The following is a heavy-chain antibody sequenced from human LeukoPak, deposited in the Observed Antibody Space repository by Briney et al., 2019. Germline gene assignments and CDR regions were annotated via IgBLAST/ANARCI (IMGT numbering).Heavy chain of an antibody. D-gene: IGHD3-10*01. CDR3: TRDADGSGSGSFDI. J-gene: IGHJ3*02. V-gene: IGHV1-8*01. CDR2: MNPNSDNT. Sequence: ASVKVSCKASGYTFTSCDINWVRQAAGQGLEWLGWMNPNSDNTGYAQKFQGRVTMTRDTSRSTAYMELSSLRSEDTAVYYCTRDADGSGSGSFDIWGQGTMVTVSS. CDR1: GYTFTSCD.